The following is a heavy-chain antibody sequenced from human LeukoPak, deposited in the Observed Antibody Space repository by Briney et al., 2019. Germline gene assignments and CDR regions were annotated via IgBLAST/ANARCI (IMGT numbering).Heavy chain of an antibody. J-gene: IGHJ6*04. CDR1: GFTFSSYE. CDR2: ISSSGSTI. D-gene: IGHD3-10*01. Sequence: GGSLRLSCAASGFTFSSYEMNWVRQAPGKGLEWVSYISSSGSTIYYADSVKGRFTISRDNAKNSLYLQMNSLRAEDTAVYYCAREGDGWWFGEPYYGMDVWGKGTTVTVSS. CDR3: AREGDGWWFGEPYYGMDV. V-gene: IGHV3-48*03.